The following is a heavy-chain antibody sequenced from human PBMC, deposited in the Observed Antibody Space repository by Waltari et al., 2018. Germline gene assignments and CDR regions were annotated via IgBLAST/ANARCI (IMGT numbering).Heavy chain of an antibody. D-gene: IGHD6-13*01. CDR3: ARGAASAAAYYYYGMDV. CDR1: GFTLSSYE. V-gene: IGHV3-48*03. CDR2: ISSSGNTR. Sequence: EVQLVESGGGLVQPGGSLRLSCAASGFTLSSYEINWVRRAPGKGLEWLSYISSSGNTRYYADSAKGRFTVSRNNAKNSLYLQMNSLRADDTAVYYCARGAASAAAYYYYGMDVWGQGTTVTVSS. J-gene: IGHJ6*02.